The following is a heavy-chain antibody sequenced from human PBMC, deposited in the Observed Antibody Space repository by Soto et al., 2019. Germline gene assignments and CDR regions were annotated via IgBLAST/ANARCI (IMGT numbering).Heavy chain of an antibody. V-gene: IGHV4-59*08. Sequence: PSETLSLTCTVSVGSISIYYWSWVRQPPGKGLEWIGYIYYSGSTNYNPPLKSRVTISVDTSKNQFSLKLNSMTAADTAVYYCARHNYGSGSTYFDYWGQGTLVSVSS. CDR2: IYYSGST. J-gene: IGHJ4*02. CDR3: ARHNYGSGSTYFDY. CDR1: VGSISIYY. D-gene: IGHD3-10*01.